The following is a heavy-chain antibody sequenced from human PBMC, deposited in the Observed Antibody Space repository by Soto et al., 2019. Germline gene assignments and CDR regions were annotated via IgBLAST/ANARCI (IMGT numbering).Heavy chain of an antibody. Sequence: PGGSLRLSCAASGFTFSSYSMNWVRQAPGKGLEWVSVIHSDVTTYYADYVKGRFIISRDNSKDTLYLQMNGLRAEDTAVYYCARELSGSWYNWFDPWGQGTLVTVS. J-gene: IGHJ5*02. D-gene: IGHD5-12*01. CDR1: GFTFSSYS. V-gene: IGHV3-53*01. CDR2: IHSDVTT. CDR3: ARELSGSWYNWFDP.